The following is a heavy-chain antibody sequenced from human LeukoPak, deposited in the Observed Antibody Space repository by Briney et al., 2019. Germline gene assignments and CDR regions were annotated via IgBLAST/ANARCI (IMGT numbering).Heavy chain of an antibody. CDR2: VSPNGTDI. CDR3: ASGSSSVGY. D-gene: IGHD6-6*01. V-gene: IGHV3-11*01. CDR1: GFIFSDYY. Sequence: GGSLRLSCAASGFIFSDYYMSWIRQSPGEGLEWISYVSPNGTDIYSIDSVRGRFIISRDNAKNSLSLQMNSLGVEDTAVYYCASGSSSVGYWGQGTLVTVSS. J-gene: IGHJ4*02.